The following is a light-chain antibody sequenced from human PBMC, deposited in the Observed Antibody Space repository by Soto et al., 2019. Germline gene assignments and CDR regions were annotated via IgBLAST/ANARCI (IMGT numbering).Light chain of an antibody. CDR1: SSDVGYYNY. J-gene: IGLJ2*01. Sequence: QSVLTQPPSASGSPGQSVTISCTGTSSDVGYYNYVSWYQQHPGKAPKLIIYEVNKRPSGVPDRFSGSKSGNTASLTVSGLQAEDAAEYYCTSYAVGINVVFGGGTTLTVL. CDR2: EVN. V-gene: IGLV2-8*01. CDR3: TSYAVGINVV.